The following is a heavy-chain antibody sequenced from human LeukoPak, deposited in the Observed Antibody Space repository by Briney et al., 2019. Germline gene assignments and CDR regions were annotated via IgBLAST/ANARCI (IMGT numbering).Heavy chain of an antibody. CDR2: IYYSGST. J-gene: IGHJ6*02. D-gene: IGHD6-19*01. CDR3: ARHLSGWYVGYYYGLDV. CDR1: GGSISSYY. V-gene: IGHV4-59*08. Sequence: SETLSLTCTVSGGSISSYYWSWIRQPPGKGLEWIGYIYYSGSTNYNPSLKSRVTISVDTSKNQFSLKLSSVTAADTAVYYCARHLSGWYVGYYYGLDVWGQGTTVTVSS.